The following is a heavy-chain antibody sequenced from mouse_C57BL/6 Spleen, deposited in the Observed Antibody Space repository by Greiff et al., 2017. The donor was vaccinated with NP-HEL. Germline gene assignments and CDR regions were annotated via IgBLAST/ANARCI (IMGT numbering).Heavy chain of an antibody. CDR1: GFTFSDYG. CDR3: ARGGTYEYDGGYYLDD. J-gene: IGHJ2*01. CDR2: ISSGSSTI. Sequence: EVMLVESGGGLVKPGGSLKLSCAASGFTFSDYGMHWVRQAPEKGLEWVAYISSGSSTIYYADTVKGRFTFSRDNAKNTLFLQMSSLRAEDTAMYYCARGGTYEYDGGYYLDDWGQGTTLTVYS. D-gene: IGHD2-4*01. V-gene: IGHV5-17*01.